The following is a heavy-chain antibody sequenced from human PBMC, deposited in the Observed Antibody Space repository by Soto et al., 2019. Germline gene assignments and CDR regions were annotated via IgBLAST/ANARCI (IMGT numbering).Heavy chain of an antibody. CDR2: IFSNDEK. Sequence: QVTLKESGPVLVKPTETLTLTCAVSGFSHSDAGMAVSWIRQPPGKALERLALIFSNDEKSYSTSLKSRLTVSKDTSKNQVVLTMTHLDPRATAAYSCARTPYNGLYGMDVWGNGTTVTVSS. CDR3: ARTPYNGLYGMDV. CDR1: GFSHSDAGMA. V-gene: IGHV2-26*01. D-gene: IGHD1-20*01. J-gene: IGHJ6*04.